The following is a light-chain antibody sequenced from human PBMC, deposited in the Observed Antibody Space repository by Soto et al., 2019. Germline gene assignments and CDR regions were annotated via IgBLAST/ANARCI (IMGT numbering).Light chain of an antibody. Sequence: EIVLTQSPATLSLSPGDRATISCRASQSVSSYLAWYQQKPGQAPRLLIYDASTRDTGIPARFSGSGSGTDFTLTISSLEPEDFAVYYCQQRSNWPRTFGQGTKVEIK. V-gene: IGKV3-11*01. J-gene: IGKJ1*01. CDR2: DAS. CDR3: QQRSNWPRT. CDR1: QSVSSY.